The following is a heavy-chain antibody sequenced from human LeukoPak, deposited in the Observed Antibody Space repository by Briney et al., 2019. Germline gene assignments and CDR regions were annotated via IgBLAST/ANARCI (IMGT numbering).Heavy chain of an antibody. J-gene: IGHJ5*02. CDR3: ARDMYARSSEGNRFDP. V-gene: IGHV1-46*01. Sequence: ASVKVSCKASGYTFRSYHVQWVRQAPGQGLEWMGMIDPSGGHTRYSEKFQGRVSMTRDVSTSAVYMELSGLMPEDTAVYYCARDMYARSSEGNRFDPWGQGTLVSVSS. CDR1: GYTFRSYH. D-gene: IGHD6-6*01. CDR2: IDPSGGHT.